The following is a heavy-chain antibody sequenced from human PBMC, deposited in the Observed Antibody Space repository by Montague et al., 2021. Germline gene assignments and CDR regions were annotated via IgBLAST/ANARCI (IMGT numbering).Heavy chain of an antibody. J-gene: IGHJ4*02. D-gene: IGHD2-21*02. Sequence: YIYYADSVRGRFTISRHNAHNSLSLQLNSLRPEDTALYYCARDGVQFGDWPYYFAFWDQGTLVSVSS. V-gene: IGHV3-21*01. CDR3: ARDGVQFGDWPYYFAF. CDR2: YI.